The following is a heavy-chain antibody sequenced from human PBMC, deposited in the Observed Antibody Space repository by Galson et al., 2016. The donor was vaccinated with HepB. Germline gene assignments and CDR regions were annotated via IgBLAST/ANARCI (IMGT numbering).Heavy chain of an antibody. Sequence: SLRLSCAASGFNFDRFTMHWVRQRPGRGLEWVSFINRRGHINYVDSVKGRFTISRDNAKNSLFLQMSSLRVEDTAVYYCAKEVTTGGYFDLWGRGTLVTVSS. CDR1: GFNFDRFT. J-gene: IGHJ2*01. V-gene: IGHV3-43*01. CDR3: AKEVTTGGYFDL. CDR2: INRRGHI. D-gene: IGHD1-1*01.